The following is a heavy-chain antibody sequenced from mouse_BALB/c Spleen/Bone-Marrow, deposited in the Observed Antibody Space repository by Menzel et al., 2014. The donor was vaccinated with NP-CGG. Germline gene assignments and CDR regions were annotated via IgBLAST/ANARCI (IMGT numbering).Heavy chain of an antibody. CDR3: VRSGSSSGYFDY. Sequence: EVKLMESGGGLVQPGGSRKLSCAASGFTFSSFGMHWVRRAPEKGLEWVAYISSGSSTIYYGDTVMGRFTISRDNPKNTLFLQMTSLRSEDTATYYCVRSGSSSGYFDYWGQGTTLTVSS. D-gene: IGHD1-1*01. V-gene: IGHV5-17*02. CDR1: GFTFSSFG. CDR2: ISSGSSTI. J-gene: IGHJ2*01.